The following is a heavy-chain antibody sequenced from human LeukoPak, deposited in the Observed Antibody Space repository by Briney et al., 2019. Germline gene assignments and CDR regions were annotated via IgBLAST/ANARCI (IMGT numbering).Heavy chain of an antibody. CDR3: AKDEITMVRGVIIAEYFQH. CDR2: ISGSGGST. Sequence: GGSLRLSCAASGFTFSSYAMSWVRQAPGKGLEWVSAISGSGGSTYYADSVKGRFTISRDNSKNTLYLQMNSLRAEDTAVYYCAKDEITMVRGVIIAEYFQHWGQGTLVTVSS. V-gene: IGHV3-23*01. J-gene: IGHJ1*01. D-gene: IGHD3-10*01. CDR1: GFTFSSYA.